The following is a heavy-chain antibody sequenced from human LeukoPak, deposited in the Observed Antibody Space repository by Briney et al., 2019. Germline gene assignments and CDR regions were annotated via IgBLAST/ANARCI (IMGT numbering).Heavy chain of an antibody. CDR2: ISAYNGNT. V-gene: IGHV1-18*01. Sequence: ASVKVSCKTSGYTFTSYSINWVRQAPGQGLEWMGWISAYNGNTDYAQKLQGRVTMTTDTSTSTAYMELRSLRSDDTAVYYCARDKSTAPKFDYWGQGTLVTVSS. CDR3: ARDKSTAPKFDY. J-gene: IGHJ4*02. CDR1: GYTFTSYS.